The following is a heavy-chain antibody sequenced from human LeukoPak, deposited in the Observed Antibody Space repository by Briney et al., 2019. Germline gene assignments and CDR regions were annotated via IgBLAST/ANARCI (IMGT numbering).Heavy chain of an antibody. CDR3: AREIDRDDYNRFFDY. V-gene: IGHV1-3*01. J-gene: IGHJ4*02. CDR2: INAGKGNT. Sequence: GASVKVSCKASGYSFSTYTMNWVRQAPGQRLEWMGWINAGKGNTKYSQKFQGRVTITRDTSASTAYMEMRSLRSEDTAVYYCAREIDRDDYNRFFDYWGQGTLVTVSS. CDR1: GYSFSTYT. D-gene: IGHD5-24*01.